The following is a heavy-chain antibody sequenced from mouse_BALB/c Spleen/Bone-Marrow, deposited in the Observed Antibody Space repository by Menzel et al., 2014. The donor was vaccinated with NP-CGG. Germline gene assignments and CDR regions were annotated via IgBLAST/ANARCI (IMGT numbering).Heavy chain of an antibody. V-gene: IGHV14-3*02. Sequence: VQLKQSGAELVKPGASVKLSCTASGFNVKDTYIHWVKQRPEQGLEWIGRIDPANGNTKYDPKFQGKATITADTSSNTAYLQRSSPTSEDTAVYYCASYVYGYYFDYWGQGTTLTGSS. CDR1: GFNVKDTY. CDR3: ASYVYGYYFDY. J-gene: IGHJ2*01. D-gene: IGHD2-2*01. CDR2: IDPANGNT.